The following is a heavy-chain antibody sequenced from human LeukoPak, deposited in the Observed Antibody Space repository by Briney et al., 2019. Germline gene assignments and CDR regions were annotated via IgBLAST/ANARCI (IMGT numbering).Heavy chain of an antibody. CDR1: GGTFSSYA. D-gene: IGHD1-26*01. Sequence: GPSVKVSCKASGGTFSSYAISWVRQAPGQGLEWMGGIIPIFGTANYAQKFQGRVTITADESTSTAYMELSSLRSEDTAVYYCARDAHSGSYYDFDYWGQGTLVTVSS. CDR3: ARDAHSGSYYDFDY. J-gene: IGHJ4*02. V-gene: IGHV1-69*13. CDR2: IIPIFGTA.